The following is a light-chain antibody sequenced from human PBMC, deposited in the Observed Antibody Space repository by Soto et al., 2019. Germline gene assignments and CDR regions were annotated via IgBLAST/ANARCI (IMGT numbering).Light chain of an antibody. J-gene: IGLJ1*01. CDR3: SSYRSSATPYV. CDR2: EVT. Sequence: QSALTQPASMSGSPGQSITISCTGTSSDIGGYKYVSWYQHHPGKAPKLVIYEVTNRPSGISNRFSGSKFGNTASLTISGLQAEDEADYYCSSYRSSATPYVFGTGTKLTVL. CDR1: SSDIGGYKY. V-gene: IGLV2-14*01.